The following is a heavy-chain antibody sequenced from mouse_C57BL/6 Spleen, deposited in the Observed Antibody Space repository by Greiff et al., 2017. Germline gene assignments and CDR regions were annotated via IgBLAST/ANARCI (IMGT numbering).Heavy chain of an antibody. Sequence: QVQLQQPGAELVKPGASVKLSCKASGYTFTSYWMQWVKQRPGQGLEWIGEIDPSDSYTNYNQKFKGKASLTVDTSSSTAYMQLSSLTSEDSAVYYCARSGDGYTSCYWGQGTTLTVSS. CDR1: GYTFTSYW. CDR3: ARSGDGYTSCY. J-gene: IGHJ2*01. CDR2: IDPSDSYT. D-gene: IGHD2-3*01. V-gene: IGHV1-50*01.